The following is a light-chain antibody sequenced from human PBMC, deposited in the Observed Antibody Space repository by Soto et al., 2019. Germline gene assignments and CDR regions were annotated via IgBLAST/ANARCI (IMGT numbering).Light chain of an antibody. Sequence: DIQMTQSPSSLSASVGDRVTITFRASQGISNYLAWYQQKPGKVPKLLIYAASTLQSGVPSRFSGSGSGTDFTLTISSLQPEDVATYYCQKYNSAPYFGGGTKVDIK. CDR1: QGISNY. CDR2: AAS. V-gene: IGKV1-27*01. J-gene: IGKJ4*01. CDR3: QKYNSAPY.